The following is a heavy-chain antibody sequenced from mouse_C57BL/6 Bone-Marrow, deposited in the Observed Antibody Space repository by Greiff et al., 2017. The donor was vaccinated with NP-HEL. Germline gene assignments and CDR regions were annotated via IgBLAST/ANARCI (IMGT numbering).Heavy chain of an antibody. J-gene: IGHJ1*03. CDR1: YFAFMASA. Sequence: LQQSGAELVRPGSSVKLSCKDSYFAFMASAMHWVKQRPGHGLEWIGSFTMYSDATEYSENFKGKATLTANTSSSTDYMELSSLTSEDSAVYYCARGFITTDDWYFDVWGTGTTVTVSS. D-gene: IGHD1-1*01. V-gene: IGHV1-49*01. CDR3: ARGFITTDDWYFDV. CDR2: FTMYSDAT.